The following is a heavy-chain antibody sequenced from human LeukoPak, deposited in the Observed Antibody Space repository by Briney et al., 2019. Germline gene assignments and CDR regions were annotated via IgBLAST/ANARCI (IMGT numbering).Heavy chain of an antibody. V-gene: IGHV3-21*01. CDR1: GFTFSSYW. CDR3: ARWGTRDSFDI. Sequence: GGSLRLSCAASGFTFSSYWMAWVRQAPGKGLEWVSSISTSSSYIYYADLVKGRFTISRDNAKNSLYLQLNSLRAEDTAVYYCARWGTRDSFDIWGQGTMVTVSS. CDR2: ISTSSSYI. J-gene: IGHJ3*02. D-gene: IGHD3-16*01.